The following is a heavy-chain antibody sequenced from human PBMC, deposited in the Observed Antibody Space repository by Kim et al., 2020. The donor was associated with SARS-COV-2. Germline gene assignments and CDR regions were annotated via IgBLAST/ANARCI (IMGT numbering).Heavy chain of an antibody. CDR1: GFTFSSYA. Sequence: GGSLRLSCAASGFTFSSYAMSWVRQAPGKGLEWVSAISGSGGSTYYADSVKGRFTISRDNSKNTLYLQMNSLRAEDTAVYYCAKDTEDIVVVPAAIDYWGQGTLVTVSS. CDR3: AKDTEDIVVVPAAIDY. CDR2: ISGSGGST. D-gene: IGHD2-2*01. J-gene: IGHJ4*02. V-gene: IGHV3-23*01.